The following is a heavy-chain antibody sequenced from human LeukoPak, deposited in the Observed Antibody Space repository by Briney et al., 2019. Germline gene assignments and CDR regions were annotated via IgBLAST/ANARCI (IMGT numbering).Heavy chain of an antibody. D-gene: IGHD6-25*01. J-gene: IGHJ4*02. V-gene: IGHV3-23*01. Sequence: RASVKVSCKASGGTFSNYAMSWVRQAPGKGLEWVSGISGSGGSTYYADSVKGRFTISRDNSKNTLYLQMNSLRAEDTAVYYCAKGSRAAGYYFDYWGQGTLVTVSS. CDR2: ISGSGGST. CDR3: AKGSRAAGYYFDY. CDR1: GGTFSNYA.